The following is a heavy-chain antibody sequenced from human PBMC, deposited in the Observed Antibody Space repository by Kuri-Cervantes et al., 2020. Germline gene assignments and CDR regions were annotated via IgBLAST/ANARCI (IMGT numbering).Heavy chain of an antibody. CDR3: ARDRCSSTSRYYYYYGMDV. CDR2: ISAYNGNT. Sequence: ASVKVSCKASGYTFTSYGISWVRQAPGQGLEWMGWISAYNGNTNYAQKLQGRVTMTTDTSTSTAYMELRSLRSDDTAVYYCARDRCSSTSRYYYYYGMDVWGQGTTVTVSS. CDR1: GYTFTSYG. J-gene: IGHJ6*02. D-gene: IGHD2-2*01. V-gene: IGHV1-18*01.